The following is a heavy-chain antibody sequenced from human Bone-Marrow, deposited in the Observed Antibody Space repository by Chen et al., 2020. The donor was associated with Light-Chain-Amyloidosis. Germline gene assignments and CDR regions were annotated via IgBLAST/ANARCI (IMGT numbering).Heavy chain of an antibody. Sequence: EVQLLESGGGLVQPGGSLRLSCVASGFTFSGYTLSWVRQAPGKGLERVAVITGSGDNIFYADSVEGRFTISRDNSKDTLYLQMNSLRAEDTAVYYCAKFLGPNLYFFDSWGQGALVTVSS. CDR2: ITGSGDNI. CDR1: GFTFSGYT. V-gene: IGHV3-23*01. D-gene: IGHD2-15*01. J-gene: IGHJ4*02. CDR3: AKFLGPNLYFFDS.